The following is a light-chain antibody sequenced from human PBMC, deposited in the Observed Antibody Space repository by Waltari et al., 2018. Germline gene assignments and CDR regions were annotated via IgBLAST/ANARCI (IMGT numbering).Light chain of an antibody. CDR2: DVN. J-gene: IGLJ3*02. CDR1: SRDIGGSNF. V-gene: IGLV2-8*01. CDR3: SAFAGSNNFGV. Sequence: QSALTPPPSASGSPGQSVTISCTGTSRDIGGSNFVSWYHQRPGKAPRFLIYDVNKRPSGVSDRFSGSKSGNTASLTVSGLQPDDEATYYCSAFAGSNNFGVFGGGTKLTVL.